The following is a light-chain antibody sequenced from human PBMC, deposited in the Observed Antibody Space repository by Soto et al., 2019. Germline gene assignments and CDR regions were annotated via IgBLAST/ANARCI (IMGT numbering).Light chain of an antibody. Sequence: QSALTQPPSASGSPGRSVTISCPGTNSDVGGYDYVSWFQQHPGKAPKLIIYEVTKRPSGVPDRFSASKSGNTASLTVSGLQAEDEADYYCSSFVAGNNYWVFGGGTKLTVL. J-gene: IGLJ3*02. CDR3: SSFVAGNNYWV. CDR2: EVT. CDR1: NSDVGGYDY. V-gene: IGLV2-8*01.